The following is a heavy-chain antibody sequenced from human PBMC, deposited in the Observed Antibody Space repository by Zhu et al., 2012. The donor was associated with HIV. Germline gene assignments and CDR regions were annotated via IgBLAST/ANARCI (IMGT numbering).Heavy chain of an antibody. CDR1: GASISNGGYS. J-gene: IGHJ5*02. D-gene: IGHD3-22*01. Sequence: QVQLQESGSGLVKPSQTLSLACAVSGASISNGGYSWSWIRQPPGKGLEWIGYIYHSGTTYYYPSLKGRVTISVDRSKNQFSLKLNSVTAADTAVYYCASSGGHYYDSSGYYIYPGWFDPWGQGTLVTVSS. V-gene: IGHV4-30-2*01. CDR2: IYHSGTT. CDR3: ASSGGHYYDSSGYYIYPGWFDP.